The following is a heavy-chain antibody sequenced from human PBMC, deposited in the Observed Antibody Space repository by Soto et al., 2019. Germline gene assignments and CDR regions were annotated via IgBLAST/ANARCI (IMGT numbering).Heavy chain of an antibody. Sequence: EVQLLESGGGLEQPGGSLRLSCVGSGHTFHNYAMTWVRQAPGKGLEWVSGISGSGGSTYYADSVRGRFTISRDDSKNTLYLQMNSLRAEDTAVYYCVKVSRGIGVVPAALNWGQGTLVIVSS. V-gene: IGHV3-23*01. J-gene: IGHJ4*02. CDR3: VKVSRGIGVVPAALN. CDR2: ISGSGGST. CDR1: GHTFHNYA. D-gene: IGHD2-2*01.